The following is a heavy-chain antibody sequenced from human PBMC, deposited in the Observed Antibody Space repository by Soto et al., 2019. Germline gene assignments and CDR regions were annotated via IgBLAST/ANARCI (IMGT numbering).Heavy chain of an antibody. J-gene: IGHJ5*02. Sequence: ASVKVSCKASGYTFTDYFIHWSRQSPGQGFEWMGWINPKSRGTTYAQKFQGRVTMTRDTSNSTAYMELGGLRSDDTAIYYCARVTLKAGNWFDPWGQGTLVTVSS. V-gene: IGHV1-2*02. CDR3: ARVTLKAGNWFDP. CDR1: GYTFTDYF. CDR2: INPKSRGT.